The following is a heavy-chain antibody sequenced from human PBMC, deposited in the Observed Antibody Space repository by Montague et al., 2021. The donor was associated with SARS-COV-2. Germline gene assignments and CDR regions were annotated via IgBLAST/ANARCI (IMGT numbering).Heavy chain of an antibody. Sequence: SETLSLTCAVYGGSFSTYSWNWIRQPPGKGLEWIGEIHHSGSTNYNPSLKSRVTISADTSKNQFSLKLTSVAAADTAVYYCARLGDGVVPSPILGVGAYYSYYYMDVWGKGTTVTVSS. CDR2: IHHSGST. V-gene: IGHV4-34*01. CDR3: ARLGDGVVPSPILGVGAYYSYYYMDV. D-gene: IGHD3-10*01. J-gene: IGHJ6*03. CDR1: GGSFSTYS.